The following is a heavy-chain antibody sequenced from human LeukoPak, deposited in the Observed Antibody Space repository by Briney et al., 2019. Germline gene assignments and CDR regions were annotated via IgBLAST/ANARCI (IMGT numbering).Heavy chain of an antibody. Sequence: GGSLRLSCAASGFTFSSYEMNWVRQAPGKGLEWVSYISSSGSTIYYADSVKGRFTISRDNSKNTLYLQMNSLRAEDTAVYYCAKDVERWLETIDYWGQGTLVTVSS. CDR2: ISSSGSTI. V-gene: IGHV3-48*03. J-gene: IGHJ4*02. CDR3: AKDVERWLETIDY. D-gene: IGHD5-24*01. CDR1: GFTFSSYE.